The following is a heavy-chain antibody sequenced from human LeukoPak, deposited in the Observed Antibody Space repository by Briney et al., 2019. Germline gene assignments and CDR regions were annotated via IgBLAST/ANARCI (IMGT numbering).Heavy chain of an antibody. J-gene: IGHJ4*02. V-gene: IGHV3-23*01. CDR1: GFTFNNYA. Sequence: GGSLRLSCAASGFTFNNYAMSWVRQAPGKGLEWVSALSGGGGSTYYADSMKGRFTISRDNAKNPLYLQMNSLRAEDTALYYCARCSGGSCYAFDYWGQGTLVTVSS. CDR3: ARCSGGSCYAFDY. CDR2: LSGGGGST. D-gene: IGHD2-15*01.